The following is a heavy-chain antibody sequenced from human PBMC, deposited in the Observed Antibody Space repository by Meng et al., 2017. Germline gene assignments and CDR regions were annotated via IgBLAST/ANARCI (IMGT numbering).Heavy chain of an antibody. CDR3: ARYACSGGSCYAAY. CDR1: GFTFSSYA. D-gene: IGHD2-15*01. CDR2: ISSNGGST. Sequence: GGSLRLSCAASGFTFSSYAMHWVRQAPGKGLEYVSAISSNGGSTYYANSVKGRFTISRDNSKNTLYLQMGSLRAEDMAVYYCARYACSGGSCYAAYWGQGKLVNGAS. V-gene: IGHV3-64*01. J-gene: IGHJ4*02.